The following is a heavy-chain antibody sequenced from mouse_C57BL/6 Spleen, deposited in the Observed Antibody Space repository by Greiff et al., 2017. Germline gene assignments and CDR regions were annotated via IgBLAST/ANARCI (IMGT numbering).Heavy chain of an antibody. CDR1: GFSFTSYA. CDR2: IWTGGGK. V-gene: IGHV2-9-1*01. J-gene: IGHJ4*01. D-gene: IGHD2-3*01. Sequence: QVQLKESGPGLVAPSQSLSITCTVSGFSFTSYAISWVRQPPGKGLEWLGVIWTGGGKNYNSALKTRLSISKDNSKSQVFLKMNSLQTDDTDRYYCAMAGWYAMDYWGQGTSVTVSS. CDR3: AMAGWYAMDY.